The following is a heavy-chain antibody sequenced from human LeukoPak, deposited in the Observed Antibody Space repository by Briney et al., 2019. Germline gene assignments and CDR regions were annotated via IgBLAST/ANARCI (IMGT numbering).Heavy chain of an antibody. CDR3: ARAYGDFWSGYYWGPMDV. V-gene: IGHV3-7*01. Sequence: GGSLRLSCAASGFTFSSYWMSWVRQAPGKGLEWVANIKQDGSEKYYVDSVKGRFTISRDNAKNSLYLQMNSLRAEDTAVYYCARAYGDFWSGYYWGPMDVWGQGITVTVSS. CDR1: GFTFSSYW. CDR2: IKQDGSEK. J-gene: IGHJ6*02. D-gene: IGHD3-3*01.